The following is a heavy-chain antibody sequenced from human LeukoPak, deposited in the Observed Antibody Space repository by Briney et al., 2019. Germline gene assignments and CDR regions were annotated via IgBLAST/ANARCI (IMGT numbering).Heavy chain of an antibody. CDR3: ARGSYDILTGYYVYFDY. CDR2: IYYSGST. D-gene: IGHD3-9*01. V-gene: IGHV4-59*01. CDR1: GGSISSYY. Sequence: PETLSLTCTVSGGSISSYYWSWIRQPPGKGLEWIGYIYYSGSTNYNPSLKSRVTISVDTSKNQFSLKLSSVTAADTAVYYCARGSYDILTGYYVYFDYCGQGTLVTVSS. J-gene: IGHJ4*02.